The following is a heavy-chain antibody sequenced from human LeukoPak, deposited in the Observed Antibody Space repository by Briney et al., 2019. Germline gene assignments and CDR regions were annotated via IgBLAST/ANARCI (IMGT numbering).Heavy chain of an antibody. CDR2: IKKDGSEK. CDR3: AREGGNGWYSGWFDP. V-gene: IGHV3-7*01. J-gene: IGHJ5*02. CDR1: GFTFSIYG. D-gene: IGHD6-19*01. Sequence: GGSLRLSCAASGFTFSIYGMHWVRQAPGKGLEWVANIKKDGSEKKYVDSVKGRFTISRDNADNLLFLQMNSLRAEDTAIYYCAREGGNGWYSGWFDPWGQGTLVTVSS.